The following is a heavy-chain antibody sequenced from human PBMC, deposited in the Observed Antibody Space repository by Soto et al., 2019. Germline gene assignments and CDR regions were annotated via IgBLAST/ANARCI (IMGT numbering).Heavy chain of an antibody. CDR1: GYTFTSYG. V-gene: IGHV1-18*01. Sequence: ASVKVSCKASGYTFTSYGISWVRQAPGQGLEWMGGISPIIGNTNYAQKLQGRVTITADESTSTAYMELSSLRSEDTAVYYCARPPAVAGMLPGSYYYYYGMDVWGQGTTVTVSS. CDR3: ARPPAVAGMLPGSYYYYYGMDV. D-gene: IGHD6-19*01. J-gene: IGHJ6*02. CDR2: ISPIIGNT.